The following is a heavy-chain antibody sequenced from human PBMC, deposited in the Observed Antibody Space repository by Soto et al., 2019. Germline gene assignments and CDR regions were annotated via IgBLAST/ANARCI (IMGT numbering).Heavy chain of an antibody. V-gene: IGHV5-51*01. CDR1: GYSFTSYW. J-gene: IGHJ1*01. D-gene: IGHD3-22*01. Sequence: PGESLKISCKGSGYSFTSYWIVWVRQMPGKGLEWMGIIYPGDSDTRYSPSFQGQVTISADKSISTAYLQWSSLKASDTAMYYCATSRWYYYDSSGYYYAEYFQHWGQGTLVTVSS. CDR2: IYPGDSDT. CDR3: ATSRWYYYDSSGYYYAEYFQH.